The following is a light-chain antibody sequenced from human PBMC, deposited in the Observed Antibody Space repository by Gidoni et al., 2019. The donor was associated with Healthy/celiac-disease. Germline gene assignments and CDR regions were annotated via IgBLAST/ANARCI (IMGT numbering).Light chain of an antibody. Sequence: EIVLTQSPATLSLSPGERATLSCRASQSVSSYLAWYQQKPGQAPRLLIYDASNRATGIPARFSGSGSGTDFTLTISSLEPEDFAVYYCQQRSNWPPPSGPGTKVDIK. V-gene: IGKV3-11*01. CDR2: DAS. J-gene: IGKJ3*01. CDR3: QQRSNWPPP. CDR1: QSVSSY.